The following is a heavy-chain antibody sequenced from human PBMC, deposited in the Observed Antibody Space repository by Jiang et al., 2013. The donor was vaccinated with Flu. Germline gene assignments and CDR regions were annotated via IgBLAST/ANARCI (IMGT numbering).Heavy chain of an antibody. CDR2: IYHSGST. D-gene: IGHD3-9*01. CDR1: GGSISSYY. Sequence: KPSETLSLTCTVSGGSISSYYWSWIRQPPGKGLEWIGSIYHSGSTYYNPSLKSRVTISVDTSKNQFSLKLSSVTAADTAVYYCARGGKLSALRYFDWPPPRYYYGMDVWGQGTTVTVSS. J-gene: IGHJ6*02. CDR3: ARGGKLSALRYFDWPPPRYYYGMDV. V-gene: IGHV4-59*08.